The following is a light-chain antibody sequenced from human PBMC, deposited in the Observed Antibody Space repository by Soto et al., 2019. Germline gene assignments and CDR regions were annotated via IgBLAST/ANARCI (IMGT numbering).Light chain of an antibody. V-gene: IGKV3-20*01. CDR3: QWYSGSQT. CDR2: GAS. J-gene: IGKJ4*01. Sequence: EIVLTQSPGTLSLSPGETATLSCRASQSVNSLYLAWYQQKPGQAPRLLIYGASSRATGIPDRFSGSVSGTDFTLTISRLEPEDVAVYYCQWYSGSQTFGGGTKVEIK. CDR1: QSVNSLY.